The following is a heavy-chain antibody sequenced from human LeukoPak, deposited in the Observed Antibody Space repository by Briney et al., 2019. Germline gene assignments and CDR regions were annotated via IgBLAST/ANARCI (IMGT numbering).Heavy chain of an antibody. V-gene: IGHV4-4*07. J-gene: IGHJ5*02. CDR3: ARGIANGWFDP. Sequence: SETLSLTCTVSGGSTSSYSWSWIRQPAGKGLEWIGRIYTSGSSDRNPSLKSRVTKSVDTSKNQFSLKLSSVTAADTAVYFCARGIANGWFDPWGQGALVTVSS. CDR1: GGSTSSYS. CDR2: IYTSGSS.